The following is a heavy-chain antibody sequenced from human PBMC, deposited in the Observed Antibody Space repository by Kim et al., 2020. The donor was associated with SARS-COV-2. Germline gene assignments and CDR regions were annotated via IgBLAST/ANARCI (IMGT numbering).Heavy chain of an antibody. CDR2: MNPNSGNT. Sequence: ASVKVSCKASGYTFTSYDINWVRQATGQGLEWMGWMNPNSGNTGYAQKFQGRVTMTRNTPISTAYMELSSLRSEDTAVYYCARGSLWFGEHYYYYGMDVWGQGTTVTVSS. CDR1: GYTFTSYD. V-gene: IGHV1-8*01. CDR3: ARGSLWFGEHYYYYGMDV. J-gene: IGHJ6*02. D-gene: IGHD3-10*01.